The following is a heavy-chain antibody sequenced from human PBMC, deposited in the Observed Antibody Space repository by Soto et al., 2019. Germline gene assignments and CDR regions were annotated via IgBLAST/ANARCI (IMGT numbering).Heavy chain of an antibody. CDR3: ARVPGGGYSYVPPHFDY. V-gene: IGHV4-31*03. CDR1: GGSISSGGYY. D-gene: IGHD5-18*01. Sequence: SETLSLTCTVSGGSISSGGYYWSWIRQHPGKGLEWIGYIYYSGSTYYNPSLKSRVTISVDTSKNQFSLKLSSVTAADTAVYYCARVPGGGYSYVPPHFDYWGQGTLVTVSS. J-gene: IGHJ4*02. CDR2: IYYSGST.